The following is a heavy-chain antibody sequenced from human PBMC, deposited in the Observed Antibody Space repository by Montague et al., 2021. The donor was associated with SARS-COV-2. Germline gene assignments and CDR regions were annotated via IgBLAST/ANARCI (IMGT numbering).Heavy chain of an antibody. CDR2: IFENGDT. Sequence: SETLSLTCTVSGVAISYDDWSWIRQPPGKGLEWIVTIFENGDTDHNPSLKSRVTVSEDTSQNQFSLRLSSVAAADTALYYCARYYERSCDVWGQGITVTVSS. V-gene: IGHV4-4*09. CDR3: ARYYERSCDV. D-gene: IGHD3-16*01. CDR1: GVAISYDD. J-gene: IGHJ6*02.